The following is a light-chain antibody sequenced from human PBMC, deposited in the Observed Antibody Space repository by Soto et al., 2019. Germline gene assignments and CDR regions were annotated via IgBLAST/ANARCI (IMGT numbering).Light chain of an antibody. CDR3: SSYTNTAALAV. Sequence: NFMLTQPHSVSESPGETVTISCTRTSGGIANNYVQWYQQRPGSAPTIVIYEHNQRPSGVPDRFSGSTDGSSNSASLTISGLQTEDEGDYYCSSYTNTAALAVFGEGTKLTVL. J-gene: IGLJ3*02. CDR1: SGGIANNY. CDR2: EHN. V-gene: IGLV6-57*04.